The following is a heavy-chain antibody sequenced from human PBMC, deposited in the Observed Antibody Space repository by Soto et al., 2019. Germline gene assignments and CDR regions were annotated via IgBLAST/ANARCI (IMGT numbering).Heavy chain of an antibody. V-gene: IGHV4-39*01. CDR3: ARVVVTQYYFDY. D-gene: IGHD3-22*01. J-gene: IGHJ4*02. CDR2: IYYSGST. Sequence: QLQLQESGPGLVKPSETLSLTCTVSGGSISSSSYYWGWIRQPPGKGLEWIGSIYYSGSTYYNPSLKSRVTISIDPSKNQFSLKLSSVTAADTAVYYCARVVVTQYYFDYWGQGTLVTVSS. CDR1: GGSISSSSYY.